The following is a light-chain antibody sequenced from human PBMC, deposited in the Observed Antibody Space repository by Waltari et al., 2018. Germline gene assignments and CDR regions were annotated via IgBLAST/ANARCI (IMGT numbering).Light chain of an antibody. CDR1: ALAKEF. Sequence: SYELTQPPSVSVSPGQTARITCPGDALAKEFAYWYQQKAGQDPVMVMFKDTERPSGIPERFSGSSSGTTVTLTIGGVQAEDEADYYCQSSDNSGTFVIFGGGTKVTVL. CDR3: QSSDNSGTFVI. CDR2: KDT. J-gene: IGLJ2*01. V-gene: IGLV3-25*03.